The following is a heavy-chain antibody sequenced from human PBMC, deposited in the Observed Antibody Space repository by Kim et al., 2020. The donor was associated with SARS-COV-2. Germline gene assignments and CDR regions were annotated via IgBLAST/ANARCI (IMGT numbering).Heavy chain of an antibody. Sequence: GGSLRLSCAASGFTFSSYAVHWVRQAPGKGLEWVAVISSDESHKYYADSMKGRFTLSRDNSKNTLYLQMNSLRAEDTAIYYCARQIEYGRWYFDLWGRGTLVTVSS. J-gene: IGHJ2*01. CDR2: ISSDESHK. CDR1: GFTFSSYA. CDR3: ARQIEYGRWYFDL. D-gene: IGHD4-17*01. V-gene: IGHV3-30*04.